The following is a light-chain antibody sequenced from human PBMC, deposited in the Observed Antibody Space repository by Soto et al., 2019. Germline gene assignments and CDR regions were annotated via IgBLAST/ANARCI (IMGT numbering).Light chain of an antibody. CDR2: DVS. V-gene: IGLV2-14*01. J-gene: IGLJ1*01. Sequence: QSVLTQPASVSGSPGQPITISCTGTSSDVGGYNYVSWYQQHPGKAPKLMIYDVSNRPSGVSNRFSGSKSGNTASLTISGLQAEDEAYYYCSSYTSSRTYVFGTGTKVTVL. CDR3: SSYTSSRTYV. CDR1: SSDVGGYNY.